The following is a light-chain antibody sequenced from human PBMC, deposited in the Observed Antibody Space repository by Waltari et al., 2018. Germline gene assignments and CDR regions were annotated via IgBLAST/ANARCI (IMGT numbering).Light chain of an antibody. CDR3: QQYGSSPNT. CDR1: QSISSSY. Sequence: TPSPGTLSLSPGKRATLSCRASQSISSSYLAWYQQKPGQAPRLLIYGASSRATGIPDRFSGSGSGTDFTLTISRLEPEDFAVYYCQQYGSSPNTFGQGTKLEIK. V-gene: IGKV3-20*01. J-gene: IGKJ2*01. CDR2: GAS.